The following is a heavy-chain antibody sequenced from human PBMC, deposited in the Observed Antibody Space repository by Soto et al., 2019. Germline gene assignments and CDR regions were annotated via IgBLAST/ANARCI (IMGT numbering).Heavy chain of an antibody. V-gene: IGHV4-59*01. Sequence: QVQLQESGPGLVKPSETLSLTCTVSGGSISSYYWSWIRQPPGKGLEWIGYIYYSGSTNYNPSLKSRVTISVDTSKNQFSLKLSSVTAADTAVYYCARDLTADYWGQGTRVTVSS. CDR1: GGSISSYY. CDR3: ARDLTADY. CDR2: IYYSGST. J-gene: IGHJ4*02.